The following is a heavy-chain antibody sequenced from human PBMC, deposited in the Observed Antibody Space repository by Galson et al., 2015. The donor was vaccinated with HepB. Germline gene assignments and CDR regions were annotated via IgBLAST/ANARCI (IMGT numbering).Heavy chain of an antibody. V-gene: IGHV1-69*13. CDR3: ARGSIFGVVIPYFDY. J-gene: IGHJ4*02. CDR1: GGTFSGYA. Sequence: SVKVSCKASGGTFSGYAISWVRQAPGQGLEWMGGIIPIFGTANYAQKFQGRVTITADESTSTAYMELSSLRSEDTAVYYCARGSIFGVVIPYFDYWGQGTLVTVSS. D-gene: IGHD3-3*01. CDR2: IIPIFGTA.